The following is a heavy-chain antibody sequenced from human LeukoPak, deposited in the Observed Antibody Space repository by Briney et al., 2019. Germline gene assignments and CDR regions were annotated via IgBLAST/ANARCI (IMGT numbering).Heavy chain of an antibody. CDR2: ISSSGSTI. CDR3: ARSYGDYADY. Sequence: GGSLRLSCAASGFTFSSYEMNWVRQAPGKGLEWVSYISSSGSTIYYADSVKGRFTISRDNAKNSLYLQMNSLRAEDTAVYYCARSYGDYADYWGQGTLVTVSS. V-gene: IGHV3-48*03. CDR1: GFTFSSYE. J-gene: IGHJ4*02. D-gene: IGHD4-17*01.